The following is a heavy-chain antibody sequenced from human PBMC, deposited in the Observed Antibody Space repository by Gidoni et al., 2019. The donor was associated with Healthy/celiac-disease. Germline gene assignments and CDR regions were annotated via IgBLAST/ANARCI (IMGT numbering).Heavy chain of an antibody. J-gene: IGHJ3*02. CDR3: ASFAPHGWTYAFDI. Sequence: QLQLQESGPGLVQPSETLSLTCTVSGCSISSSSYYWGWIRQPPGKGLEWIGSIYYSGSTYYNPSLKSRVTISVDTSKNQFSLKLSSVTAADTAVYYCASFAPHGWTYAFDIWGQGTMVTVSS. V-gene: IGHV4-39*01. D-gene: IGHD6-19*01. CDR1: GCSISSSSYY. CDR2: IYYSGST.